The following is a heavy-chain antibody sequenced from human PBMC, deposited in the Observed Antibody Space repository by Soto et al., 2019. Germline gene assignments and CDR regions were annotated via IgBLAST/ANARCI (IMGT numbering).Heavy chain of an antibody. CDR3: ARVHCSGGSCYRRGWFDP. CDR2: ISAYNGNT. Sequence: ASVKVSCKASGYTFTSYGISWVRQAPGQGLEWMGWISAYNGNTNYAQKLQGRVTMTTDTSTSTAYMELRSLRSDDTAVYYCARVHCSGGSCYRRGWFDPWGQGTLVTV. D-gene: IGHD2-15*01. V-gene: IGHV1-18*01. J-gene: IGHJ5*02. CDR1: GYTFTSYG.